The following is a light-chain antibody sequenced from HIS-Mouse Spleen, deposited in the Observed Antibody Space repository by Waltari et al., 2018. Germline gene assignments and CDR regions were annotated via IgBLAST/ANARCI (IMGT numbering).Light chain of an antibody. Sequence: EIVMTQSPATLSVSPGERATLSCRASQSVSSNLAWYQQKPGQAPRPIIYDASTRATGIPARFSGSGSGTEFTLTISSMQSEEFAVYYCQQYNNWPPTWTFGQGTKVEIK. CDR2: DAS. CDR3: QQYNNWPPTWT. V-gene: IGKV3-15*01. CDR1: QSVSSN. J-gene: IGKJ1*01.